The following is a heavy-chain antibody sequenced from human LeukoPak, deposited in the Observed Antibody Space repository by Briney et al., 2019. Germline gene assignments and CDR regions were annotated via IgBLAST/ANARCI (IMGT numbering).Heavy chain of an antibody. D-gene: IGHD4-11*01. V-gene: IGHV1-2*02. CDR3: ARDNYGIGDY. J-gene: IGHJ4*02. CDR2: VNPNRGGT. CDR1: GYTFTGHY. Sequence: ASVNVSCKASGYTFTGHYIHWLRQAPGPGLEGMGWVNPNRGGTKYAQTFQGRVTMTRDTSITTAYMDLSSLRSDDTAVYYCARDNYGIGDYWGQGTLVTVSS.